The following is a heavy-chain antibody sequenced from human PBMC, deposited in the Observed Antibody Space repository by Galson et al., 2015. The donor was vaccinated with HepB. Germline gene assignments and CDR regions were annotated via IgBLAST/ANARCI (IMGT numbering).Heavy chain of an antibody. J-gene: IGHJ6*03. V-gene: IGHV1-69*13. CDR1: GGTFSSYA. CDR2: IIPIFGTA. D-gene: IGHD2-2*01. Sequence: SVKVSCKASGGTFSSYAISWVRQAPGQGLEWMGGIIPIFGTANYAQKFQGRVTITADESTSTAYMELSSLRSEDTAVYYCASGYCSSTSCRYKHYYYYYMDVWGKGTTVTVSS. CDR3: ASGYCSSTSCRYKHYYYYYMDV.